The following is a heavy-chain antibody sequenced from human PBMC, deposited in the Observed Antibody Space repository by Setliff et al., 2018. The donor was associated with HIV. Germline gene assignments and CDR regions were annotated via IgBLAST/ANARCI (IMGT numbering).Heavy chain of an antibody. J-gene: IGHJ4*02. Sequence: PSESLSLTCAVYGGSFSGYYWNWIRQPPGKGLEWIGEINHSGSTNYNPSLKSRVTISVDTSKNQFPLKLNSVTAADTAVYYCARGTFSGPDYWGQGTLVTVSS. CDR3: ARGTFSGPDY. D-gene: IGHD1-26*01. V-gene: IGHV4-34*01. CDR2: INHSGST. CDR1: GGSFSGYY.